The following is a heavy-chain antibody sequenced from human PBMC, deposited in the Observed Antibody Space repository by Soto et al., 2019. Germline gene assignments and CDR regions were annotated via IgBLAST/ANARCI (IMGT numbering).Heavy chain of an antibody. CDR2: ISNGDETT. J-gene: IGHJ4*02. Sequence: GGVLKPSCSASGFLFADYSLTLVPPATGKGLEWVSYISNGDETTQYADSVKGRFSVSRDNAKKVLFLQMNSLRVDDTAVYYCARDPKRRDGYNFDSWGRGSLVTVSS. V-gene: IGHV3-11*01. D-gene: IGHD5-12*01. CDR3: ARDPKRRDGYNFDS. CDR1: GFLFADYS.